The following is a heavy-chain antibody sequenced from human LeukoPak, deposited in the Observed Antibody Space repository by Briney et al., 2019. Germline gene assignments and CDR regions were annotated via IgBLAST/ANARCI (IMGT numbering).Heavy chain of an antibody. CDR2: IYPSDSDI. V-gene: IGHV5-51*01. CDR3: ARLYCSSTSCYHIDY. Sequence: GESLKISCKGSGYSSTNYWIVWVRQMPGKGLECMGIIYPSDSDIRYNPSFQGQATMSADKSASTAYLQWTSLRASDTAMYYCARLYCSSTSCYHIDYWGQGTLVTVSS. J-gene: IGHJ4*02. CDR1: GYSSTNYW. D-gene: IGHD2-2*01.